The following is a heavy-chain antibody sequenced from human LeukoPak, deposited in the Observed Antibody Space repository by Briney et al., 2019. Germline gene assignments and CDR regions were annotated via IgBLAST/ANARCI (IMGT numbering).Heavy chain of an antibody. J-gene: IGHJ4*02. CDR3: AKDHDDYVWGSYRPGD. CDR2: IYHDGNT. D-gene: IGHD3-16*02. Sequence: KPSETLSLTCAVYGGSFSAYYWSWIRQPPGKGLEWIAEIYHDGNTNYNPSLKSRVTISVDTSNNHFSLKLSSVTAADTAVYYCAKDHDDYVWGSYRPGDWGQGTLVTVSS. CDR1: GGSFSAYY. V-gene: IGHV4-34*01.